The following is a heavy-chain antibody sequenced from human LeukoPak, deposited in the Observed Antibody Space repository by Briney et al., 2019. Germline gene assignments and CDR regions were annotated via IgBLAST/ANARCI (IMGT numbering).Heavy chain of an antibody. D-gene: IGHD1-26*01. CDR3: ARGSSGIYSPFDC. Sequence: PGGSLRLSCAASGFTFSSYAMHWVRQAPGKGLGWVAVISYDGSNKYYADSVKGRVTISRDNSKNKLYLQMNSLRAEDTAVFYCARGSSGIYSPFDCWGQGTLVTVSS. CDR1: GFTFSSYA. V-gene: IGHV3-30-3*01. CDR2: ISYDGSNK. J-gene: IGHJ4*02.